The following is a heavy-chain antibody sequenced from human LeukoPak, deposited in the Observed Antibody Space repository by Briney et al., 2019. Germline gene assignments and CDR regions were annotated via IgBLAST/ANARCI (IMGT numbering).Heavy chain of an antibody. Sequence: SETLSLTCTVSGGSISSYYWSWIRQPPGKGLEWIGYIYYSRSTNYNPSLKSRVTISVDTSKNQFSLKLSSVTAADTAVYYCARGIPGLRWPLFDYWGQGTLVTVSS. V-gene: IGHV4-59*01. CDR1: GGSISSYY. D-gene: IGHD4-23*01. CDR3: ARGIPGLRWPLFDY. CDR2: IYYSRST. J-gene: IGHJ4*02.